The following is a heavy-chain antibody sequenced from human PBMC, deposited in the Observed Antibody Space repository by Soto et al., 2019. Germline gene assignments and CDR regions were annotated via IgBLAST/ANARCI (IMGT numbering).Heavy chain of an antibody. V-gene: IGHV4-59*01. CDR1: GGSISSYY. D-gene: IGHD4-17*01. J-gene: IGHJ5*02. CDR3: ARVWGYGGNPRMAESWFDP. Sequence: NPSETLSLTCTVSGGSISSYYWSWIRQPPGKGLEWIGYIYYSGSTNYNPSLKSRVTISVDTSKNQFSLKLSSVTAADTAVYYCARVWGYGGNPRMAESWFDPWGQGTLVTVSS. CDR2: IYYSGST.